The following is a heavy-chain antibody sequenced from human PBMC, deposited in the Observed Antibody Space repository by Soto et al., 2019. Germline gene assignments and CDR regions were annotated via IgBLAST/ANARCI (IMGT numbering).Heavy chain of an antibody. CDR1: GGSVTSSTSS. CDR3: ARQPTGYPNWFDA. Sequence: QVQLQESGPGLVNPSETLSLTCTVSGGSVTSSTSSWAWVRQPPGKGLHWIGTIFYGHGTYYNPSLESRVTITLDTSKIQFSLELTSVTAAGTAVYYCARQPTGYPNWFDAWGRGILVIVSS. V-gene: IGHV4-39*01. J-gene: IGHJ5*02. D-gene: IGHD3-9*01. CDR2: IFYGHGT.